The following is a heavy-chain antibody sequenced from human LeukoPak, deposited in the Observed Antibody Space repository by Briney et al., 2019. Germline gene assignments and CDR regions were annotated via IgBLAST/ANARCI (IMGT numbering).Heavy chain of an antibody. CDR3: ASGYCSDGSCYSGVDWFDP. Sequence: ASVKVSCKASGYTFTGYYMHWVRQAPGQGLEWMGWINPNSGGTNYAQKFQGRVTMTRDTSISTAYMELSRLRSDDTAVYYCASGYCSDGSCYSGVDWFDPWGQGTLVTVSS. CDR2: INPNSGGT. CDR1: GYTFTGYY. V-gene: IGHV1-2*02. J-gene: IGHJ5*02. D-gene: IGHD2-15*01.